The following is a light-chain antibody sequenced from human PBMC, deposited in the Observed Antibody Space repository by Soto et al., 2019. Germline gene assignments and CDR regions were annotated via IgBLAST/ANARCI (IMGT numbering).Light chain of an antibody. CDR3: QQYHSYPLT. CDR1: QDIHIY. J-gene: IGKJ5*01. Sequence: NQMTQSPSSLAAFVGDRGTITCRASQDIHIYLAWYQQKPGKAPESLIYGASSLQSGVPSRFSASGSGTEFTLTISSLQPEDFATYYCQQYHSYPLTLGQGTRLEI. CDR2: GAS. V-gene: IGKV1-16*01.